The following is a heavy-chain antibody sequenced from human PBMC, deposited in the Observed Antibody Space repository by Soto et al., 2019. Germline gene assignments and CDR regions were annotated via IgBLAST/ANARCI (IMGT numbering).Heavy chain of an antibody. Sequence: PSETLSLTCAVYGGSFSGYYWSWIRQPPGKGLEWIGEINHSGSTNYNPSLKSRVTISVDTSKNQFSLKLSSVTAADTAVYYCARGRRGVLLWFGEFNWFDPWGQGTLVTVSS. D-gene: IGHD3-10*01. J-gene: IGHJ5*02. V-gene: IGHV4-34*01. CDR3: ARGRRGVLLWFGEFNWFDP. CDR2: INHSGST. CDR1: GGSFSGYY.